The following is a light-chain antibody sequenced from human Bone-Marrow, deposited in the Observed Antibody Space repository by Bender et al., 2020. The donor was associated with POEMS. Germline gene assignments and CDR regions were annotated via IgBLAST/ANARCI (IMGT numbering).Light chain of an antibody. CDR1: DLFKKY. CDR2: QDK. CDR3: QTWDTSIWV. J-gene: IGLJ3*02. Sequence: SYDLTQPPSVSVSPGQTATITCSGDDLFKKYAYWYQQKPGQSPLLVLYQDKRRPSGISERFSGSNDGNTATLTISGTQAMDEADYHCQTWDTSIWVFGGGTKLTVL. V-gene: IGLV3-1*01.